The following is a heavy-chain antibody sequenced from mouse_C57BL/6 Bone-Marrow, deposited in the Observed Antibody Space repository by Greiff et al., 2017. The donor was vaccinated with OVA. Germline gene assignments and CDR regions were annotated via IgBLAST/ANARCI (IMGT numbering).Heavy chain of an antibody. CDR2: INPGSGST. CDR1: GYTFTSYW. V-gene: IGHV1-7*01. Sequence: VQLQQSGAELAKPGASVTLSCKASGYTFTSYWMHWVKQRPGQGLEWIGSINPGSGSTKYNQKFTDQATLPADKSSSTAYMQLSSLTYEDSAVYYCAKRWYFDVWGTGTTVTVSS. J-gene: IGHJ1*03. CDR3: AKRWYFDV.